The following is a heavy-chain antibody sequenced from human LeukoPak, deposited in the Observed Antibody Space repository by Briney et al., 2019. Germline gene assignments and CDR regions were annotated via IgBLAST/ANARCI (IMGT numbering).Heavy chain of an antibody. Sequence: SETLSLTCTVSGGSISSYYWSWIRQPPGKGLEWIGYIYYSGSTNYNPSLKSRVTISVDTSKNQFSLKLSSVTAADTAVYYCARVRVPEFRELSFSYYYYMDVWGKGTTVTVSS. CDR3: ARVRVPEFRELSFSYYYYMDV. CDR2: IYYSGST. J-gene: IGHJ6*03. V-gene: IGHV4-59*01. D-gene: IGHD3-16*02. CDR1: GGSISSYY.